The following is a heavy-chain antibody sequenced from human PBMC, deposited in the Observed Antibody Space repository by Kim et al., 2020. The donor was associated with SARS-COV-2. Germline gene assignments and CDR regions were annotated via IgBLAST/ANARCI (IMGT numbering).Heavy chain of an antibody. D-gene: IGHD4-17*01. CDR3: ARHASNDYGDYYPLYYYYYCMDV. CDR1: GGSISSYY. CDR2: IYYSGST. V-gene: IGHV4-59*08. J-gene: IGHJ6*03. Sequence: SETLSLTCTVSGGSISSYYWSWIRQPPGKGLEWIGYIYYSGSTNYNPSLKSRVTISVDTSKNQFSLKLSSVTAADTAVYYCARHASNDYGDYYPLYYYYYCMDVWGKGTTVTVSS.